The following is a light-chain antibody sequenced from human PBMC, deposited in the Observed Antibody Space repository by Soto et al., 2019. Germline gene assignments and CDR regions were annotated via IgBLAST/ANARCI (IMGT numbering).Light chain of an antibody. CDR1: KNDIGVYDL. J-gene: IGLJ1*01. Sequence: QSVLTPLPSASGSPGQSVTISCTGTKNDIGVYDLVSWYQHHPGKAPRLIIYEVVQRPSGVPERFSGSKSGTTASLTVSGLQPADEADHFCKSYAGSNTYVFGSETKVTLL. CDR2: EVV. V-gene: IGLV2-8*01. CDR3: KSYAGSNTYV.